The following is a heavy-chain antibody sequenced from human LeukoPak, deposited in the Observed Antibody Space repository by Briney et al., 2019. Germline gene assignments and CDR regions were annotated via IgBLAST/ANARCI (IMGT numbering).Heavy chain of an antibody. J-gene: IGHJ6*03. D-gene: IGHD6-13*01. CDR3: ASNLAAAGPLGYYYMDV. V-gene: IGHV1-69*05. CDR2: IIPIFGTA. Sequence: GASVKVSCKASGYTFTSYDINWVRQAPGQGLEWMGGIIPIFGTANYAQKFQGRVTITTDESTSTAYMELSSLRSEDTAVYYCASNLAAAGPLGYYYMDVWGKGTTVTVSS. CDR1: GYTFTSYD.